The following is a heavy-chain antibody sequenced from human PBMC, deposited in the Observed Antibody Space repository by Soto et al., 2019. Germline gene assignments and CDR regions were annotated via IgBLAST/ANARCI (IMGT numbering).Heavy chain of an antibody. CDR2: INHSGST. CDR1: GGSFSGYY. D-gene: IGHD3-10*01. V-gene: IGHV4-34*01. J-gene: IGHJ6*02. CDR3: ARGRYYGSGSSGMDV. Sequence: SETLSLTCAVYGGSFSGYYWSGIRQPPGKGLEWIGEINHSGSTNYNPSLKSRVTISVDTSKNQFSLKLSSVTAADTAVYYCARGRYYGSGSSGMDVWGQGTTVTVSS.